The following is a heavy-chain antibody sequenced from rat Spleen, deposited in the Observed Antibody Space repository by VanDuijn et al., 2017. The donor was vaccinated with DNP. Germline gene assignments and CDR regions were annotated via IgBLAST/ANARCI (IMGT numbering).Heavy chain of an antibody. V-gene: IGHV2-4*01. J-gene: IGHJ2*01. CDR2: IWSGGST. CDR3: ASDGQWDYLDY. Sequence: QVQLKESGPGLVQPSQTLSLTCTVSGFSVTSYDVHWVRQPPGKGLEWVGAIWSGGSTDYNSALKSRLSISRDTSKSQVFFKLNSLQTEDTATYNGASDGQWDYLDYWGQGVMVTVSS. CDR1: GFSVTSYD. D-gene: IGHD1-1*01.